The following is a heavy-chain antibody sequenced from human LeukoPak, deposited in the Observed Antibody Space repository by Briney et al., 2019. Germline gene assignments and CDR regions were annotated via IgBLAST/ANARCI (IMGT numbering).Heavy chain of an antibody. CDR3: AKGRGFMVRGAIIDY. V-gene: IGHV3-23*01. CDR2: ISGSGGST. D-gene: IGHD3-10*01. J-gene: IGHJ4*02. CDR1: GFTFSSYA. Sequence: PGGSLRLSCAASGFTFSSYAMSWVRQAPGKGLEWVSAISGSGGSTYYADSVKGRFTISGDNSKNTLYLQMNSLRAEDTAVYYCAKGRGFMVRGAIIDYWGQGTLVTVSS.